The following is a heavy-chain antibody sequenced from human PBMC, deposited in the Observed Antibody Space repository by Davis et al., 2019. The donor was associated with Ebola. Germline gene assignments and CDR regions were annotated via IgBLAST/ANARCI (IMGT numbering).Heavy chain of an antibody. J-gene: IGHJ6*02. D-gene: IGHD2-15*01. V-gene: IGHV1-46*01. CDR2: INPSGGST. Sequence: ASVKVSCKTSGYTFTSYYMHWVRQAPGQGLEWMGIINPSGGSTSYAQKFQGRVTMTRDTSTSTVYMELSSLRSEDTAVYYCARERGIVVVVAASGGDYYYGMDVWGQGTTVTVSS. CDR1: GYTFTSYY. CDR3: ARERGIVVVVAASGGDYYYGMDV.